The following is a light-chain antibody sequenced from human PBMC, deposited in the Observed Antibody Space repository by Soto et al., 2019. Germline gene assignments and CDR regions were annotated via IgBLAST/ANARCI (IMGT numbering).Light chain of an antibody. CDR1: QSVSSSY. CDR2: GAS. V-gene: IGKV3-15*01. CDR3: QQFNKWPPV. J-gene: IGKJ3*01. Sequence: EIVLTQSPVTLSLSPGERATLSCRASQSVSSSYLAWYQQKPGQAPRLLIYGASNRATGIPARFSGSGSGTEFTLIISSLQSDDFAVYYCQQFNKWPPVFGPGTKVDNK.